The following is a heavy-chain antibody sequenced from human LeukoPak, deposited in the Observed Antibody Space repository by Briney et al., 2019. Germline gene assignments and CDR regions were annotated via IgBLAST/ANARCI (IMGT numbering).Heavy chain of an antibody. Sequence: PGRSLRLSCAASGFTFSTYAIHWVRQAPGKGLEWVSYISSSGSTIYYADSVKGRFTISRDNAKNSLYLQMNSLRAEDTAVYYCARDLQTDSDYWGQGTLVTVSS. J-gene: IGHJ4*02. CDR1: GFTFSTYA. V-gene: IGHV3-48*04. CDR3: ARDLQTDSDY. D-gene: IGHD1-1*01. CDR2: ISSSGSTI.